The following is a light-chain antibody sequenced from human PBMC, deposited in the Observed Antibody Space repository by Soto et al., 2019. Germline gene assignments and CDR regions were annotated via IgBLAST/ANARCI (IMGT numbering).Light chain of an antibody. Sequence: DIQMTQSPSTLSGSVGDRVTITCRASQTISSWLACYQQKPGKAPNLLIYDTSNLETGVPSRFSGSGSGTDFTFTISSLQPEDIATYYCQQYDNLVTFGGGTKVDIK. J-gene: IGKJ4*01. CDR3: QQYDNLVT. CDR2: DTS. CDR1: QTISSW. V-gene: IGKV1-33*01.